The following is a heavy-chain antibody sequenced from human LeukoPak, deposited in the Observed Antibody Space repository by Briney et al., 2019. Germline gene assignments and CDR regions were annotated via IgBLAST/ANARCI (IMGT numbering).Heavy chain of an antibody. CDR1: GFTFSSYA. D-gene: IGHD2-2*01. J-gene: IGHJ4*02. CDR3: VTGPVVPAAPFYFDY. CDR2: ISSNGGST. V-gene: IGHV3-64D*06. Sequence: PGGSLRLSCSASGFTFSSYAMHWVRQAPGKGLEYVSAISSNGGSTYYADSVKGRFTISRDNSKNTLYLQMSSLRAEDTAAYYCVTGPVVPAAPFYFDYWGQGTLVTVSS.